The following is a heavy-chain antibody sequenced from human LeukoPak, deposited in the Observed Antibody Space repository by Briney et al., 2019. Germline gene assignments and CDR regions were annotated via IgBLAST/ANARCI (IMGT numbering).Heavy chain of an antibody. D-gene: IGHD3-3*01. CDR1: GGTFSSYA. V-gene: IGHV1-69*13. J-gene: IGHJ4*02. Sequence: SVKVSCKASGGTFSSYAISWVRQAPGQGLEWMGGIIPIFGTANYAQKFQGRVTITADESTSTAYMGLSSLRSEDTAVYYCASHGAYDFWSGYYFDYWGQGTLVTVSS. CDR2: IIPIFGTA. CDR3: ASHGAYDFWSGYYFDY.